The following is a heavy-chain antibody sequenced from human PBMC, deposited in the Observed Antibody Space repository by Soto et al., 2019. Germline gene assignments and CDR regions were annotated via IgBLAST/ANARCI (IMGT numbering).Heavy chain of an antibody. J-gene: IGHJ5*02. Sequence: PSETLSLTCTVSGGSISSYYWSWIRQPPGKGLEWIGYIYYSGSTNYNPSLKSRVTISVDTSKNQFSLKLSSVTAADTAVYYCARETAVFNWFDPWGQGTLVTVSS. CDR2: IYYSGST. CDR3: ARETAVFNWFDP. V-gene: IGHV4-59*01. CDR1: GGSISSYY. D-gene: IGHD6-13*01.